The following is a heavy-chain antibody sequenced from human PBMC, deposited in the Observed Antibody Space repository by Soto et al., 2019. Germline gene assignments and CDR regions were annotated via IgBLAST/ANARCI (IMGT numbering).Heavy chain of an antibody. CDR3: VKGHSDSYYYFDY. Sequence: EVQLLESGGALVQPGESLRLSCAASGFTFSFSAMSWVRQAPGKGLEWVSSMRGSNGDTYYADSVKGRFTISRDNSKNTLYLQMNSLRVEDTALYYCVKGHSDSYYYFDYWGQGALVTVSS. CDR1: GFTFSFSA. CDR2: MRGSNGDT. D-gene: IGHD3-22*01. V-gene: IGHV3-23*01. J-gene: IGHJ4*02.